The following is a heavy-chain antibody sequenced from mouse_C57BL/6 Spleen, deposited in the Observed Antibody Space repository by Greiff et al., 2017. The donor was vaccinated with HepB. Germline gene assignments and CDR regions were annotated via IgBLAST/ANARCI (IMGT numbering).Heavy chain of an antibody. CDR2: IHPNSGST. J-gene: IGHJ2*01. D-gene: IGHD1-1*01. Sequence: VQLQQPGAELVKPGASVKLSCKASGYTFTSYWMHWVKQRPGQGLEWIGMIHPNSGSTNYNEKFKSKATLTVDKASSTAYMKLSSLTSEDSAVYYCARSITTVVAEDYWGKGTTLTVSS. CDR3: ARSITTVVAEDY. V-gene: IGHV1-64*01. CDR1: GYTFTSYW.